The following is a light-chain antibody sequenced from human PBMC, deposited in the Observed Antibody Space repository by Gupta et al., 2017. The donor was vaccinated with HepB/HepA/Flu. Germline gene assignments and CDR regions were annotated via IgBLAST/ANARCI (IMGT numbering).Light chain of an antibody. J-gene: IGKJ1*01. CDR3: RQNDSYSRT. V-gene: IGKV1-5*03. CDR1: QSISHW. Sequence: DIQLTQFPSTLSASLGDRVTITCRASQSISHWLAWYQQKPGKAPKLLIYKASSLETGVPSRFSGSGTETEFTLTISGLQPDDFATYICRQNDSYSRTFGQGTKVEIK. CDR2: KAS.